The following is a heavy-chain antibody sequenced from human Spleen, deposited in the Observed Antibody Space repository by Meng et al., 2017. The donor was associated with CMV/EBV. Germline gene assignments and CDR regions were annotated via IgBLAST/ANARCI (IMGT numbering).Heavy chain of an antibody. Sequence: GEALKTSCGASGYIFSNHYMSWVRQAPGKGLEWVGNIKQDGSEKNYVDSVKGRFTISRDNAKNSLYLQMNSLRAEDTALYYCAKDIGRYLLSNGQWGFDYWGQGTLVTVSS. CDR1: GYIFSNHY. V-gene: IGHV3-7*03. J-gene: IGHJ4*02. D-gene: IGHD1-26*01. CDR3: AKDIGRYLLSNGQWGFDY. CDR2: IKQDGSEK.